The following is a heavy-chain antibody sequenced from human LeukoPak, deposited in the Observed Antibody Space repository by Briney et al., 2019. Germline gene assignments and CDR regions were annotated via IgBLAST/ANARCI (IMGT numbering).Heavy chain of an antibody. Sequence: GGSLRLSCAASGFTFSSYAMTWVRQAPGKGLVWVSRINSDGSSTSYADSVKGRFTISRDNAKNTLYLQMNSLRAEDTAVYYCASVVVAVGAFDIWGQGTMVTVSS. J-gene: IGHJ3*02. V-gene: IGHV3-74*01. CDR3: ASVVVAVGAFDI. CDR1: GFTFSSYA. CDR2: INSDGSST. D-gene: IGHD2-15*01.